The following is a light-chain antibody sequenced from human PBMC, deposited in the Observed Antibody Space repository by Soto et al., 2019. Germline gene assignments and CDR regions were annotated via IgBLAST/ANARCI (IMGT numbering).Light chain of an antibody. CDR1: LNIGDS. J-gene: IGKJ1*01. V-gene: IGKV1-39*01. CDR3: LQTYNLPRT. Sequence: IQITQSPSSLSSSVGDIVTITFRASLNIGDSLSWFQQKAGKPPTQLIYGASALQSGVPVRFSGSASGTDFTLTIRNMQREDFATYYCLQTYNLPRTFGQGTKVDIK. CDR2: GAS.